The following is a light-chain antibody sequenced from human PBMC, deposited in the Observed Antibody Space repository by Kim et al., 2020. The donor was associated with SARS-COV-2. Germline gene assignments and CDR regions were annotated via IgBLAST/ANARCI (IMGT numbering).Light chain of an antibody. CDR1: QSISSY. V-gene: IGKV1-39*01. J-gene: IGKJ2*01. Sequence: DIQMTQSPSSLSASVGDRVTISCRASQSISSYLNWYQQKPGKVPKLLIYAASSLQSGVPSRFSGSGSGTDFTLTISSLQPEDFATYYCQQSYSSLYTFGQGTKLEI. CDR3: QQSYSSLYT. CDR2: AAS.